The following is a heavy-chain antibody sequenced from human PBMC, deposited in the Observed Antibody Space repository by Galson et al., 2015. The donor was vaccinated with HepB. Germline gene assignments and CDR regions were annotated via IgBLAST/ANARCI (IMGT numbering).Heavy chain of an antibody. V-gene: IGHV1-69*13. CDR3: ARAVDYGDHEGAFDI. D-gene: IGHD4-17*01. J-gene: IGHJ3*02. Sequence: SVKVSCKASGGTFSSYAISWVRQAPGQGLEWMGGIIPIFGTANYAQKFQGRVTITADESTSTAYMELSSLRSEDTAVYYCARAVDYGDHEGAFDIWGQGTMVTVSS. CDR1: GGTFSSYA. CDR2: IIPIFGTA.